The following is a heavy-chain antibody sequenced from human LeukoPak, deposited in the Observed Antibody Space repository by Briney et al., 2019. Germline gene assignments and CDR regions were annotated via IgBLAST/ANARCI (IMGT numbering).Heavy chain of an antibody. CDR2: IKDDGSEK. CDR1: GFTFNW. D-gene: IGHD1-14*01. J-gene: IGHJ4*02. Sequence: GGSLRLSCVGSGFTFNWMTWVRQAPGKGLEWVANIKDDGSEKYSVDSVKGRFTISRDNAKNLLYLQMSSLRAEGTAVYYCARARIDYWGQGTLVTVSS. V-gene: IGHV3-7*04. CDR3: ARARIDY.